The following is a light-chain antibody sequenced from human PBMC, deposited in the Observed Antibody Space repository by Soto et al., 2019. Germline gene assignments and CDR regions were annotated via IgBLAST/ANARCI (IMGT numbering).Light chain of an antibody. CDR3: QQYDNLVT. Sequence: DIQMTQSPSSLSASVGDRVTITCHASQDINNYLNWYQQKPGKAPKLLIYDASDLETGVPSRFSGSGSGTDFTFTISSLQPEDIATYYCQQYDNLVTFGGGTKVDIK. CDR2: DAS. V-gene: IGKV1-33*01. CDR1: QDINNY. J-gene: IGKJ4*01.